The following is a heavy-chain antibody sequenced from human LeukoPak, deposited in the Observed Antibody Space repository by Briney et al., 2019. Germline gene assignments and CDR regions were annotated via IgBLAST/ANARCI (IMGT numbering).Heavy chain of an antibody. V-gene: IGHV3-23*01. Sequence: GGSLRLSCAASGFTFSSYAMSWVRQATGKGLEWVSAISGSGGSTYYADSVKGRFTISRDNSKNTLYLQMNSLRAEDTAVYYCANLGAVAGQRYFDYWGQGTLVTVSS. J-gene: IGHJ4*02. CDR3: ANLGAVAGQRYFDY. CDR2: ISGSGGST. CDR1: GFTFSSYA. D-gene: IGHD6-19*01.